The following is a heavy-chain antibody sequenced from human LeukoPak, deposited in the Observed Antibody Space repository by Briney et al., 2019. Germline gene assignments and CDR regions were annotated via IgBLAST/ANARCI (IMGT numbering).Heavy chain of an antibody. D-gene: IGHD3-22*01. CDR3: ARDAYYYDSSGYYPPGY. CDR1: GGSISSSNW. Sequence: SGTLSLTCAVSGGSISSSNWWSWVRQPPGKGLEWIGEIYHSGSTNYNPSLKSRVTISVDKSKNQFSLKLSSVTAEDTAVYYCARDAYYYDSSGYYPPGYWGQGTLVTVSS. V-gene: IGHV4-4*02. J-gene: IGHJ4*02. CDR2: IYHSGST.